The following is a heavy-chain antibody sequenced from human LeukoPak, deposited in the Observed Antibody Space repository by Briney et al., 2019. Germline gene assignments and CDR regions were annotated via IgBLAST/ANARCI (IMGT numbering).Heavy chain of an antibody. CDR1: GFTFSSYA. D-gene: IGHD6-13*01. V-gene: IGHV3-30-3*01. J-gene: IGHJ6*02. Sequence: GRSLRLSCAASGFTFSSYAMRWVRQAPGKGLEWLAVISYDGSNKYYADSVKGRFTISRDNSKNTLYLQMNSLRAEDTAVYYCARTIVSSSWYPLGYYGMDVWGQGTTDAVSS. CDR2: ISYDGSNK. CDR3: ARTIVSSSWYPLGYYGMDV.